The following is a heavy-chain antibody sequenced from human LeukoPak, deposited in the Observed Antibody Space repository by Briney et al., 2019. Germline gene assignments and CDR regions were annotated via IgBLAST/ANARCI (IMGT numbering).Heavy chain of an antibody. D-gene: IGHD1-26*01. CDR1: GFTFSSYS. Sequence: GGSLRLSCAASGFTFSSYSMNWVRQAPGKGLEWVSSISSSSSYIYYADSVKGRFTISRDNVKNSLYLQMNSLRAEDTAVYYCARVVGATPSGYFDYWGQGTLVTVSS. CDR3: ARVVGATPSGYFDY. J-gene: IGHJ4*02. V-gene: IGHV3-21*01. CDR2: ISSSSSYI.